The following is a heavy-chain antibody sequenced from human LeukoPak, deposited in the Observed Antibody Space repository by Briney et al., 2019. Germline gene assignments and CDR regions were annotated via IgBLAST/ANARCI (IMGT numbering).Heavy chain of an antibody. Sequence: ASVKVSCKPSGYTFTNYGFTWVRQAPGQGLEWMGWISAYNGNTNYARNLQGRVTMTTDTSTSTAYMELRSLRSDDTAVYHCARRLYYDTNGYPALQYWGQGTLVTVSS. CDR3: ARRLYYDTNGYPALQY. D-gene: IGHD3-22*01. J-gene: IGHJ4*02. CDR1: GYTFTNYG. CDR2: ISAYNGNT. V-gene: IGHV1-18*01.